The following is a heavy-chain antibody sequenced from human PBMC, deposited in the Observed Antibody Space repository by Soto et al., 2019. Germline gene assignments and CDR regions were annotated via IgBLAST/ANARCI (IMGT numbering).Heavy chain of an antibody. V-gene: IGHV3-49*03. Sequence: LRLSCTASGFTFGDYAMSWFRQAPGKGLEWVGFIRSKAYGGTTEYAASVKGRFTISRDDSKSIAYLQMNSLKTEDTAVYYCTRVAVAAPRYYYYGMDVWGQGTTVTVSS. D-gene: IGHD6-19*01. CDR1: GFTFGDYA. J-gene: IGHJ6*02. CDR2: IRSKAYGGTT. CDR3: TRVAVAAPRYYYYGMDV.